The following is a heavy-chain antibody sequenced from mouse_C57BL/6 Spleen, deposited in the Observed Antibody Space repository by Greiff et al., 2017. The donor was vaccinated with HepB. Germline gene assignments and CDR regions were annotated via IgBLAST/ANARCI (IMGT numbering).Heavy chain of an antibody. CDR2: IYPGSGST. J-gene: IGHJ4*01. V-gene: IGHV1-55*01. Sequence: QVQLQQPGAELVKPGASVKMSCKASGYTFTSYWITWVKQRPGQGLEWIGDIYPGSGSTNYNEKFKSKATLTVDTSSSTAYMQLSSLISEDSAVYYCARRGGKSLGLLAMDYWGQGTSVTVSS. D-gene: IGHD1-1*01. CDR3: ARRGGKSLGLLAMDY. CDR1: GYTFTSYW.